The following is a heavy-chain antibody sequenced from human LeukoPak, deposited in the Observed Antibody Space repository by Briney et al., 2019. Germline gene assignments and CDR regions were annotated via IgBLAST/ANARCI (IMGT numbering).Heavy chain of an antibody. D-gene: IGHD3-22*01. V-gene: IGHV3-23*01. CDR2: INDSGGST. Sequence: PGGSLRLSCAASGFTFSNYAMSWVRQAPGKGLEWVSAINDSGGSTYYADSVKGRFTISRDNSKNTLYLQMNSLRVEDTALYYCARGSSGAGYYFDYWGLGTLVTVSS. CDR3: ARGSSGAGYYFDY. J-gene: IGHJ4*02. CDR1: GFTFSNYA.